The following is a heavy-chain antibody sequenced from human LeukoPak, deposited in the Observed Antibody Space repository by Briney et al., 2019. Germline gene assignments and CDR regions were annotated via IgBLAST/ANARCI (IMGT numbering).Heavy chain of an antibody. CDR2: INSDGSST. CDR3: TRDWTARSNAFDI. CDR1: GFTFSSHY. V-gene: IGHV3-74*01. J-gene: IGHJ3*02. D-gene: IGHD3/OR15-3a*01. Sequence: PGGSLRLSCAASGFTFSSHYMHWVRQAPGKGLVWVSRINSDGSSTNYADSVKGRFTISRDNAKNTLFLQMNSLRAEDTAVYYYTRDWTARSNAFDIWGQGTMVTVSS.